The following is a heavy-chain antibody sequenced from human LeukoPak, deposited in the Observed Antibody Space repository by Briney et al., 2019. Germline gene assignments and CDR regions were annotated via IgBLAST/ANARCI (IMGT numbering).Heavy chain of an antibody. CDR2: ISAYNGNT. Sequence: ASVKVSCKASGYTFTSYGISWVRQAPGQGLEWMGWISAYNGNTNYAQKLQGRVTMTTDTSTSTAYMELRRLRSDDTAVYYCARTGIMITFGGVIVIGGFDYWGQGTLVTVSS. D-gene: IGHD3-16*02. J-gene: IGHJ4*02. V-gene: IGHV1-18*01. CDR1: GYTFTSYG. CDR3: ARTGIMITFGGVIVIGGFDY.